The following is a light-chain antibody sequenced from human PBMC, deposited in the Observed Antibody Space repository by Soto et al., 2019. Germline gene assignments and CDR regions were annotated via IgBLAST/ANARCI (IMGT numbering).Light chain of an antibody. CDR1: QSISNS. CDR2: DAS. V-gene: IGKV3-11*01. Sequence: EIVLTQSPATLSLSPGERATLSCRASQSISNSLAWYQQKPGQAPSLLIFDASNRATGIPARFSGSGSGTDFTLTISSLEPEDFAVYYCQQRSNWPPITFGQGTRLEIK. J-gene: IGKJ5*01. CDR3: QQRSNWPPIT.